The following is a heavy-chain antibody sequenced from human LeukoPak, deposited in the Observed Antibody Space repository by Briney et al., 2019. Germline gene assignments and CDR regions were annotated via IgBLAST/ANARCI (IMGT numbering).Heavy chain of an antibody. CDR2: IFHSGRV. CDR1: GDSISTPHW. V-gene: IGHV4-4*02. D-gene: IGHD3-3*01. J-gene: IGHJ5*02. Sequence: PSGTLSLTCDVSGDSISTPHWWSWVRQPPGKGLEWIGEIFHSGRVNYIPSLQSRVTISLDKSKNQISLEVNSVTAADTAVYYCARDRNFGVAMPRGFDPWGQGTLVTVSS. CDR3: ARDRNFGVAMPRGFDP.